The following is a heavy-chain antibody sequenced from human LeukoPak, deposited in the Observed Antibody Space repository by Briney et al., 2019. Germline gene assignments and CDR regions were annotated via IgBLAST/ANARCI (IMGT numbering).Heavy chain of an antibody. J-gene: IGHJ5*02. CDR3: ARDMVPAAINNWFDP. Sequence: HPGGSLRLSCAASGFTFSSYAMHWVRQAPGKGLEWVAVISYDGSNKYYADSVKGRFTISRDNSKNTLYLQMNSLRAEDTAVYYRARDMVPAAINNWFDPWGQGTLVTVSS. CDR1: GFTFSSYA. D-gene: IGHD2-2*01. CDR2: ISYDGSNK. V-gene: IGHV3-30-3*01.